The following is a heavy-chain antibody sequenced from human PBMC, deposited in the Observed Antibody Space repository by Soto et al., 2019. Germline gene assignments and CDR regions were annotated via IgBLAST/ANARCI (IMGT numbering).Heavy chain of an antibody. V-gene: IGHV4-31*03. D-gene: IGHD6-13*01. Sequence: QVQLQESGPGLVKPSQNLSLTCTVSGGSISSGGYYWSWIRQHPGKGLEWIGYIYYSGSTYYNPSLKSRVTISVDTSKNQFSLKLSSVTAADTAVYYCARAFTAAGTGQDAFDIWGQGTMVTVSS. J-gene: IGHJ3*02. CDR1: GGSISSGGYY. CDR2: IYYSGST. CDR3: ARAFTAAGTGQDAFDI.